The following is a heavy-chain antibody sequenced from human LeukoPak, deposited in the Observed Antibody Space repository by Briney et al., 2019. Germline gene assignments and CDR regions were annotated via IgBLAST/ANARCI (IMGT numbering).Heavy chain of an antibody. Sequence: SETLSLTCTVSGGSISTYYWSWIRQPPGKGLEWIGYIYYSGSTNYNPSLKSRVTISVDTSTNQFSLKLRSVTAADAAVYYCASSVGSTDYWGQGTLVTVSS. V-gene: IGHV4-59*12. J-gene: IGHJ4*02. D-gene: IGHD1-26*01. CDR3: ASSVGSTDY. CDR2: IYYSGST. CDR1: GGSISTYY.